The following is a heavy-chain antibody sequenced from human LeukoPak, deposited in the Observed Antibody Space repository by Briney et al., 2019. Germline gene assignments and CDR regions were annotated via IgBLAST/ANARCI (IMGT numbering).Heavy chain of an antibody. J-gene: IGHJ6*03. V-gene: IGHV1-2*02. CDR1: GYIFTGYY. CDR2: INPNSGGA. Sequence: GASVKVSCKASGYIFTGYYMHWVRQAPGQGLEWTGWINPNSGGANYAQKFQGRVTMTRATSTSTAYMELSSLRSDDTAVYYCARRLVRYNYYYMDVWGKGTTVTVSS. D-gene: IGHD6-19*01. CDR3: ARRLVRYNYYYMDV.